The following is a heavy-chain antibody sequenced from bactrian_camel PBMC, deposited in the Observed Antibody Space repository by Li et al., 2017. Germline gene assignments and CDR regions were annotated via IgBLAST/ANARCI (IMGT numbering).Heavy chain of an antibody. J-gene: IGHJ4*01. V-gene: IGHV3S54*01. D-gene: IGHD5*01. CDR2: IYGDGVRI. CDR1: GDTYRTIQC. CDR3: TRLTLGRTTHRPGLWYGKFEN. Sequence: HVQLVESGGGSVQTGGPLRLSCSASGDTYRTIQCMGWFRQAPGKEREGVAMIYGDGVRIEYVDAVKGRFTISRDNAKNTLYLQLNSLRSEDTAVYFCTRLTLGRTTHRPGLWYGKFENWGQGTQVTVS.